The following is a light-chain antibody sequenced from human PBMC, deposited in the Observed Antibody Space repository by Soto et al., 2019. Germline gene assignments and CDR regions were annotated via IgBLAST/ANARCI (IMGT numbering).Light chain of an antibody. CDR1: QSVSSY. CDR3: QQRSNWPLT. CDR2: DAS. V-gene: IGKV3-11*01. Sequence: EIVLTHSPATLSLYPGERATLSCGASQSVSSYLAWYQQKPGQAPRLLIYDASNRATGIPARFSGSGSGTDFTLTISSLEPEDFAVYYCQQRSNWPLTFGGGTKVDIK. J-gene: IGKJ4*01.